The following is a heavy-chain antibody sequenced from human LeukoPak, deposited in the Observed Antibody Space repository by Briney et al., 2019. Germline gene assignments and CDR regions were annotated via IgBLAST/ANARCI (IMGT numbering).Heavy chain of an antibody. Sequence: SSETPSLTCTVSRGSINTYYWHWIRLPPGKGLEWIAAIYNIENTNHNPSLKSRASTPVDTSKNQISLSLTSVTAADTAVYYWAREAMAIGFPRFPIFNYWGQGALVTVSS. CDR3: AREAMAIGFPRFPIFNY. J-gene: IGHJ4*02. V-gene: IGHV4-59*01. CDR1: RGSINTYY. CDR2: IYNIENT. D-gene: IGHD2-21*01.